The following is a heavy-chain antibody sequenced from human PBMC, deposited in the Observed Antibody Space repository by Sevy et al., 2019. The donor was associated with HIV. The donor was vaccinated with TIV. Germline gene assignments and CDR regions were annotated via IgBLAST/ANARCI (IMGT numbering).Heavy chain of an antibody. J-gene: IGHJ5*02. Sequence: GGSLRLSCAASGFTFDDYAMHWVRQAPGKGLEWVSGISWKSGGIGYADSVKGRFTISRDNGKNSLYLQMNSLRADDTALYYCAKEVYGGIAAAGTGEFDPWGQGTLVTVSS. CDR3: AKEVYGGIAAAGTGEFDP. D-gene: IGHD6-13*01. V-gene: IGHV3-9*01. CDR2: ISWKSGGI. CDR1: GFTFDDYA.